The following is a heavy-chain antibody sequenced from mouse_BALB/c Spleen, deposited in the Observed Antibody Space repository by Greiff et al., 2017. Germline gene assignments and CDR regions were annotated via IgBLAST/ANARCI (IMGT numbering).Heavy chain of an antibody. J-gene: IGHJ4*01. V-gene: IGHV5-6-4*01. CDR2: ISSGGSYT. D-gene: IGHD2-4*01. CDR1: GFTFSSYT. Sequence: EVMLVESGGGLVKPGGSLKLSCAASGFTFSSYTMSWVRQTPEKRLEWVATISSGGSYTYYPDSVKGRFTISRDNAKNTLYLQMSSLKSEDTAMYYCTRAYDFSYAMDYWGQGTSVTVSS. CDR3: TRAYDFSYAMDY.